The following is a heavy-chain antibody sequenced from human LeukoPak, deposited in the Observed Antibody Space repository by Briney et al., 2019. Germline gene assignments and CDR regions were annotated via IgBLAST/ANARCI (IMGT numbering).Heavy chain of an antibody. Sequence: PGGSLRLSCAASGFTFSSYSMNWVRQAPGKGLEWVSYISSSSSTIYYADSVKSRFTISRDNAKNSLYLQMNSLRAEDTAVYYCARERVLEAFDIWGQGTMVTVSS. CDR3: ARERVLEAFDI. V-gene: IGHV3-48*01. CDR1: GFTFSSYS. CDR2: ISSSSSTI. J-gene: IGHJ3*02.